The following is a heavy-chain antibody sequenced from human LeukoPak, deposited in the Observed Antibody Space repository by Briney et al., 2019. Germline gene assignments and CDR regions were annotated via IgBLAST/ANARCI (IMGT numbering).Heavy chain of an antibody. Sequence: GGSLRLSCAASGFTFSDYYMSWIRQAPGKGLGWVSYISSSGSTIYYADSVKGRFTISRDNAKNSLYLQMNSLRAEDTAVYYCARDPGFGSGYYYYYYGMDVWGQGTTVTVSS. V-gene: IGHV3-11*01. D-gene: IGHD3-22*01. CDR1: GFTFSDYY. CDR2: ISSSGSTI. CDR3: ARDPGFGSGYYYYYYGMDV. J-gene: IGHJ6*02.